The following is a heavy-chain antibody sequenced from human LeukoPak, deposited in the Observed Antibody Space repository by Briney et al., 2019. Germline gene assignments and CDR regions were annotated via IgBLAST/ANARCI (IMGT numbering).Heavy chain of an antibody. J-gene: IGHJ5*02. CDR2: ISSSGSTI. V-gene: IGHV3-48*03. D-gene: IGHD6-13*01. Sequence: GGSLRLSCAASGFTFSSYEMSWVRQAPGKGLEWVSYISSSGSTIYYADSVKGRFTISRDNAKNSLYLQMNSLRAEDTAVYYCARHGAAAGTGRWFDPWGQGTLVTVSS. CDR1: GFTFSSYE. CDR3: ARHGAAAGTGRWFDP.